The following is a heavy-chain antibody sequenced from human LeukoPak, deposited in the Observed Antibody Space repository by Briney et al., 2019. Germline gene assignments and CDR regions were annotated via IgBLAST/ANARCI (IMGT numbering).Heavy chain of an antibody. J-gene: IGHJ4*02. V-gene: IGHV3-74*01. CDR1: GFTFSSYW. D-gene: IGHD2/OR15-2a*01. CDR2: INSDGSST. CDR3: AGVLSTKSALG. Sequence: GGSLRLSCAASGFTFSSYWMYWVRQAPGKGLVWVSRINSDGSSTIYADSVKGRFAISRDNAKNTLYLQMNSLRAEDTAVYYCAGVLSTKSALGWGQGTLVTVSS.